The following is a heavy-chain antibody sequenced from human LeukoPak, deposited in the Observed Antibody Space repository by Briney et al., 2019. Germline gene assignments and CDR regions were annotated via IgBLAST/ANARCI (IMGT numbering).Heavy chain of an antibody. J-gene: IGHJ2*01. CDR1: GFTFSSYS. CDR2: ISSSSRYI. CDR3: ARAGYSSTWYSRYFDL. D-gene: IGHD6-13*01. V-gene: IGHV3-21*01. Sequence: PGGSLRLSCAASGFTFSSYSMTWVRQAPGKGLEWVSSISSSSRYIYYADSMKGRFTISRDNAKNSLFLQMNSLRAEDTAVYYCARAGYSSTWYSRYFDLWGRGTLVTVSS.